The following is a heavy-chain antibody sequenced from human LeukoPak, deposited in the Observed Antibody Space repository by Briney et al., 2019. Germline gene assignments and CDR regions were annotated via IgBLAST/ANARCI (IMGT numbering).Heavy chain of an antibody. V-gene: IGHV3-30*02. CDR2: IRYDGSNK. CDR3: AKEGQWRYYYFMDV. CDR1: GFISSSYA. Sequence: PGGSLRLSCAASGFISSSYAMHWVRQAPGKGLEWVAFIRYDGSNKYYADSVKGRFAISRDNSKNTLYLQMNSLRAEDTAVYYCAKEGQWRYYYFMDVWGKGTTVTVSS. D-gene: IGHD6-19*01. J-gene: IGHJ6*03.